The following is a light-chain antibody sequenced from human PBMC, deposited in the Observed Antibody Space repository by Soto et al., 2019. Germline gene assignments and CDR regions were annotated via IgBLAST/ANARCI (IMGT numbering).Light chain of an antibody. CDR2: GNT. J-gene: IGLJ2*01. CDR1: SSNIGAGYD. V-gene: IGLV1-40*01. Sequence: QSVLTQPPSVSGAPGQRVTISCTGSSSNIGAGYDVQWYQQLPGAAPRLLIFGNTNRPSGVPDRFSGSRSGTSASLAISGLQAEDKADYYCQSYDISLSVSVVFGGGTKLTVL. CDR3: QSYDISLSVSVV.